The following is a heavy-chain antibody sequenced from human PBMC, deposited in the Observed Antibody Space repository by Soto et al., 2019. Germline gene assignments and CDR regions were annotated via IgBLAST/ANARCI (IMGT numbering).Heavy chain of an antibody. J-gene: IGHJ6*02. Sequence: QVQLVESGGGEVQPGTSLRLSCIASGFIFSNNGRHWVRQAPGKGLEWVALVSHDGRKTFYADSVEGRLTIYRDNSKNTVYLHMNNLRPEDTAVYRCARELRQCASGATVYGMDVWGQGTTVTVS. V-gene: IGHV3-30*03. CDR3: ARELRQCASGATVYGMDV. CDR1: GFIFSNNG. CDR2: VSHDGRKT. D-gene: IGHD6-19*01.